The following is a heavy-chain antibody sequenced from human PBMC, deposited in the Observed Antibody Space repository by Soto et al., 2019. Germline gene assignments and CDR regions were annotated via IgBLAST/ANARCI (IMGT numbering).Heavy chain of an antibody. J-gene: IGHJ5*02. CDR1: GGSISSSSYY. Sequence: SETLSLTCTVSGGSISSSSYYWGWIRQPPGKGLEWIGSIYYSGSTYYNPSLKSRVTISVDTSKNQFSLKLSSVTAADTAVYYCARRPGIAAAASNWFDPWGQGTLVTVSS. D-gene: IGHD6-13*01. CDR2: IYYSGST. CDR3: ARRPGIAAAASNWFDP. V-gene: IGHV4-39*01.